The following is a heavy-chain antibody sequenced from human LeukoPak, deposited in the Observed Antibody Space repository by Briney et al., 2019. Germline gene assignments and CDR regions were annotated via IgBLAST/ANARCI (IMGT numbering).Heavy chain of an antibody. D-gene: IGHD2-2*01. CDR2: ISWNSGSI. CDR3: AKGYCSSTSCLFDP. CDR1: GFSFDDYA. J-gene: IGHJ5*02. Sequence: PGGSLRLSCAVSGFSFDDYAMHWVRQAPGKGLGWVSGISWNSGSIGYADSVKGRFTISRDNAKNSLYLQMNSLRAEDMALYYCAKGYCSSTSCLFDPWGQGTLVTVSS. V-gene: IGHV3-9*03.